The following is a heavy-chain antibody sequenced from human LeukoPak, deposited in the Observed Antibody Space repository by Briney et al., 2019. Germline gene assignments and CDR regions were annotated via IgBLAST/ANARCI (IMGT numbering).Heavy chain of an antibody. CDR2: ISAYNGNT. CDR1: GYTFTSYG. V-gene: IGHV1-18*01. Sequence: EASVTVSCTASGYTFTSYGISWVRQAPGQGLEWMGWISAYNGNTNYAQKLQGRVTMTTDTSTSTAYMEVRSLISDDTAVYYCARSESQESYCRVVVNYFDYWGRGTLVTVSS. J-gene: IGHJ4*02. CDR3: ARSESQESYCRVVVNYFDY. D-gene: IGHD2-15*01.